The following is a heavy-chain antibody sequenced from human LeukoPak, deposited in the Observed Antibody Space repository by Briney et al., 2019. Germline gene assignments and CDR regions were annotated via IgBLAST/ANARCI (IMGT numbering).Heavy chain of an antibody. V-gene: IGHV3-21*01. CDR2: ISSSSSYI. J-gene: IGHJ4*02. D-gene: IGHD2-2*01. CDR1: GFTFSSYS. CDR3: AREWVPAAMGRITTPGY. Sequence: GGSLRLSCAASGFTFSSYSMNWVRQAPGKGLEWVSSISSSSSYIYYADSVKGRFTISRDNAKNSLYLQMNSLRAEDTAVYYCAREWVPAAMGRITTPGYWGQGTLVTVSS.